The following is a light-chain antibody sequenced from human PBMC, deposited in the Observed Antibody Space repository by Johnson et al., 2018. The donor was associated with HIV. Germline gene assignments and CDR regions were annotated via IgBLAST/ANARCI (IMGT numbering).Light chain of an antibody. Sequence: QSVLTQPPSVSAAPGQKVTISCSGSSSNIGGHYVSWYQHLPGTAPKLLIYDNNKRPSGIPDRFSGSKSGTSAALGITGLQTWDEADYYCGTWDSSLNSGVFGNGTKVTVL. J-gene: IGLJ1*01. CDR1: SSNIGGHY. CDR3: GTWDSSLNSGV. V-gene: IGLV1-51*01. CDR2: DNN.